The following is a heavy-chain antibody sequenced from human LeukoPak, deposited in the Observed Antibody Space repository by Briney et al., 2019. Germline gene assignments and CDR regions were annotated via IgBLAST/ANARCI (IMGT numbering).Heavy chain of an antibody. Sequence: SGGSLRLSCAASGFTFSSYAMHWVRQAPGKGLEWVAFISYDENNKYYADSVKGRFTISRDNSKSTLFLQMNSLRPEDTAVYYCARESWAFLDYWGQGTLVTVSS. CDR1: GFTFSSYA. CDR2: ISYDENNK. D-gene: IGHD1-26*01. V-gene: IGHV3-30*04. CDR3: ARESWAFLDY. J-gene: IGHJ4*02.